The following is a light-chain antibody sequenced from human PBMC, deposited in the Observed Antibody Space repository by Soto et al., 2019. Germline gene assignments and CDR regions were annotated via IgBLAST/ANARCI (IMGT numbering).Light chain of an antibody. V-gene: IGKV1-17*01. Sequence: DIEMTQSPSSLSASVGDRVTITCRASQDISNDLGWYQQKPGKAPKLLIYGASTLQSGVPSRFSGSGSGTEFTLTISSLQSEDFAVYYCQQYDNWPITFGQGTRLEIK. CDR3: QQYDNWPIT. CDR1: QDISND. CDR2: GAS. J-gene: IGKJ5*01.